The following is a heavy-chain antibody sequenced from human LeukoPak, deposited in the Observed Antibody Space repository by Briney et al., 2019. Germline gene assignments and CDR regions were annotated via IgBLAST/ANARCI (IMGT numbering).Heavy chain of an antibody. CDR3: AREPAGIAAAGGVY. Sequence: ASVKVSCKASGYTFSSYGLNWVRQAPGQGLEWMGWINTNTGNPTYAQGFTGRFVFSLDTSVSTAYLQISSLKAEDTAVYYCAREPAGIAAAGGVYWGQGTLVTVSS. D-gene: IGHD6-13*01. V-gene: IGHV7-4-1*02. J-gene: IGHJ4*02. CDR2: INTNTGNP. CDR1: GYTFSSYG.